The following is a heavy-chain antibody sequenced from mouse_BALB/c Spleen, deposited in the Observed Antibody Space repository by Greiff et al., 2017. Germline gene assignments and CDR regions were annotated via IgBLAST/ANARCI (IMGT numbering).Heavy chain of an antibody. CDR3: ARITTVSV. Sequence: VQLQQSGAELAKPGASVKMSCKASGYTFTSYWMHWVKQRPGQGLEWIGYINPSTGYTEYNQKFKDKATLTADKSSSTAYMQLISLPSEDSAVYYCARITTVSVWGAGTTVTVSS. D-gene: IGHD1-1*01. CDR2: INPSTGYT. J-gene: IGHJ1*01. V-gene: IGHV1-7*01. CDR1: GYTFTSYW.